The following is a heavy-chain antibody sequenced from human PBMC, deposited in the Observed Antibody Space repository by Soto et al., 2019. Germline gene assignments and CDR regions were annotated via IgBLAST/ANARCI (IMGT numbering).Heavy chain of an antibody. CDR1: GGSFSGYY. CDR2: INHSGST. CDR3: ARGDYDFWSGYYTGRWFDP. J-gene: IGHJ5*02. Sequence: SETLSLTCAVYGGSFSGYYWSWIRQPPGKGLEWIGEINHSGSTNYNPSLKSRVTISVDTSKNQFSLKLSSATAADTAVYYCARGDYDFWSGYYTGRWFDPWGQGTLVTVSS. D-gene: IGHD3-3*01. V-gene: IGHV4-34*01.